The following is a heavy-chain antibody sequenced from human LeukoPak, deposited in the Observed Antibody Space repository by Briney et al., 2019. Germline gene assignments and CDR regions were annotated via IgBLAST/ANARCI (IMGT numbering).Heavy chain of an antibody. Sequence: ASVKVSCKASGGTFSSYAISWVRQAPGQGLEWMGGITPIFGTANYAQKFQGRVTITTDESTSTAYMELSSLRSEDTAEYYCAREGDSSSPMDVWGKGTTVTVSS. D-gene: IGHD6-6*01. J-gene: IGHJ6*03. V-gene: IGHV1-69*05. CDR1: GGTFSSYA. CDR3: AREGDSSSPMDV. CDR2: ITPIFGTA.